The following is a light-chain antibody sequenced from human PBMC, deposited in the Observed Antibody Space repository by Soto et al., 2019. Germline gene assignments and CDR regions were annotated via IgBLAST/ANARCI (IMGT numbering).Light chain of an antibody. CDR1: SSDVGSYNL. V-gene: IGLV2-23*02. CDR2: EVS. Sequence: QSVLTQPASVSGSPGQSITISCTGTSSDVGSYNLVSWYQQHPGKAPKLIIYEVSERPSGVSHRFSGSKSGNTASLTISGLQAEDEADYYCCSYATPRLFGGGTTLTVL. CDR3: CSYATPRL. J-gene: IGLJ2*01.